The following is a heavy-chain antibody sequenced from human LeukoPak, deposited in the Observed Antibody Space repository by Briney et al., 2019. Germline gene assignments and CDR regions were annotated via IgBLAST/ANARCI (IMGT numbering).Heavy chain of an antibody. V-gene: IGHV4-59*01. Sequence: SETLSLTCTVSGGSISSYYWSWIRQPPGKGLEWIGYIYYSGSTNYNPSLKSRVTISVDTSKNQFSLKLSSVTAADTAVYYCATGSTNDYGDPFDYWGQGTLVTVSS. CDR3: ATGSTNDYGDPFDY. CDR1: GGSISSYY. CDR2: IYYSGST. J-gene: IGHJ4*02. D-gene: IGHD4-17*01.